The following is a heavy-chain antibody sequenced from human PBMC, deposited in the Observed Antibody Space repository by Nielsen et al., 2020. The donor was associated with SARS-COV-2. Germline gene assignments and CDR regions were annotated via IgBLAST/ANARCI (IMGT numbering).Heavy chain of an antibody. CDR3: ASGALYFDY. V-gene: IGHV3-72*01. CDR2: TRNKANSYTT. Sequence: GGSLRLSCAASGFTFSDHYMDWVRQAPGKGLEWVGRTRNKANSYTTEYAASVKGRFTISRDDSKNSLYLQMNSLKTEDTAVYYCASGALYFDYWGQGTLVTVSS. CDR1: GFTFSDHY. D-gene: IGHD4/OR15-4a*01. J-gene: IGHJ4*02.